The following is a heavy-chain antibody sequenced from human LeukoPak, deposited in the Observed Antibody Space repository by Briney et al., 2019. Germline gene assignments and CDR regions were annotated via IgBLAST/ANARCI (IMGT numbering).Heavy chain of an antibody. CDR1: GFTFSSYD. CDR3: ARGKSSGDYGPPWFDP. V-gene: IGHV3-13*01. J-gene: IGHJ5*02. CDR2: ICTAVFT. D-gene: IGHD4-17*01. Sequence: GGSLRLSCAASGFTFSSYDMHWVRHAPGKGLEWVSVICTAVFTYFPASLKGRFTLSRENSKTSLYLQMTSLRAGDMAVYYCARGKSSGDYGPPWFDPWGQGTLVTVSS.